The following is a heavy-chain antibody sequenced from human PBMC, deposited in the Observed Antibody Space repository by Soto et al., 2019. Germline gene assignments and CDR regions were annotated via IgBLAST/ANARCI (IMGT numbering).Heavy chain of an antibody. V-gene: IGHV3-7*03. J-gene: IGHJ5*02. D-gene: IGHD3-16*02. Sequence: EVQLVVSGGGLVQPGGSLRLSCADSGFILRNYWMSWVRQAPGMGLQWVASIKEDGSEKYYVDPVKGRFTISRENAKNSLYLQMNSLRAEDTAVYYCARYRSLDPWGQGILVTVSS. CDR2: IKEDGSEK. CDR3: ARYRSLDP. CDR1: GFILRNYW.